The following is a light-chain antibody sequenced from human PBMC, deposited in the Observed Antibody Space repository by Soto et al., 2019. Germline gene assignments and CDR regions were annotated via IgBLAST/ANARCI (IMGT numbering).Light chain of an antibody. CDR3: QQYDTNSGT. J-gene: IGKJ2*01. Sequence: DIQMTQSPSTLSASVGDRVTITCRASQSISSWLAWCQQKPGKAPKLLIYDASTLEGGVPSRFSGSGSGTEFTLTISSLQPDDFAIYYCQQYDTNSGTFGQGTKLEIK. CDR1: QSISSW. CDR2: DAS. V-gene: IGKV1-5*01.